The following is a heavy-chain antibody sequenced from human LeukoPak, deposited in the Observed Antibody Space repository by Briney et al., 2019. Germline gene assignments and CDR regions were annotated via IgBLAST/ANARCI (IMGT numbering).Heavy chain of an antibody. J-gene: IGHJ3*02. CDR1: GFTFSSYG. CDR2: ISYDGSNK. D-gene: IGHD5-18*01. Sequence: GRSLRLSCAASGFTFSSYGMHWVRQAPGKGLEWVAVISYDGSNKYYADSVKGRFTISRDNSKNTLYLQMNSLRAEDTAVYYCARVRIQLFDAFDIWGQGTMVTVSS. CDR3: ARVRIQLFDAFDI. V-gene: IGHV3-30*03.